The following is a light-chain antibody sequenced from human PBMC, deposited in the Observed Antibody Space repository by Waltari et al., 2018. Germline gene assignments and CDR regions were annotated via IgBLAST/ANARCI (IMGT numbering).Light chain of an antibody. CDR1: RPNFGVNY. V-gene: IGLV1-47*01. CDR3: AAWDDSLSGPV. CDR2: RNK. Sequence: QSLLTHPPPASGTPGQGAPFSFPGFRPNFGVNYLHWYQQLPGKAPKLLIYRNKQRPSGVPDRFSGSKSGTSASLAISGLRSEDEADYYCAAWDDSLSGPVFGGGTKLTVL. J-gene: IGLJ3*02.